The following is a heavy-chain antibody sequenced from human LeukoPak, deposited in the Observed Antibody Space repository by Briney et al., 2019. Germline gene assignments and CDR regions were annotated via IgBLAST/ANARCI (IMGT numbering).Heavy chain of an antibody. J-gene: IGHJ4*02. CDR2: IYSGGGT. CDR1: GFTFSNHA. D-gene: IGHD5-18*01. V-gene: IGHV3-66*01. Sequence: PGGSLRLSCVASGFTFSNHAMTWVRQAPGKGLEWASVIYSGGGTYYADSVKDRFTISRDNSKNTLYLQMNSLRVEDSAVYYCTRVFAYSYGDFDNWGQGTLVAVSS. CDR3: TRVFAYSYGDFDN.